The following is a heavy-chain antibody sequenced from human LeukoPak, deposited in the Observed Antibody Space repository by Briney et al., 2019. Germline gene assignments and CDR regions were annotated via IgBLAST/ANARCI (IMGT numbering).Heavy chain of an antibody. V-gene: IGHV3-30*18. CDR2: ISYDGSNK. CDR3: AKEGPGIAASFDY. CDR1: GFTFSSYG. J-gene: IGHJ4*02. Sequence: AGRSLRLSCAASGFTFSSYGMRWVRQAPGKGLEWVAVISYDGSNKYYADSVKGRFTISRDNSKNTLYLQMNSLRAEDTAVYYCAKEGPGIAASFDYWGQGTLVTVSS. D-gene: IGHD6-13*01.